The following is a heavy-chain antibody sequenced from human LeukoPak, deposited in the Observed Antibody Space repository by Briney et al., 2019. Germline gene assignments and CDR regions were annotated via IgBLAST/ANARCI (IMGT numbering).Heavy chain of an antibody. D-gene: IGHD3-3*01. CDR2: IIPIFGTA. V-gene: IGHV1-69*05. CDR1: GGTFSSYA. J-gene: IGHJ5*02. CDR3: ARNEAAITIFGVDQPTTEFDP. Sequence: GASVKVSCKASGGTFSSYAISWVRQAPGQGLEWMGGIIPIFGTANYAQKFQGRVTITTDESTSTAYMELSSLRSEDTAVYYCARNEAAITIFGVDQPTTEFDPWGQGTLVTVSS.